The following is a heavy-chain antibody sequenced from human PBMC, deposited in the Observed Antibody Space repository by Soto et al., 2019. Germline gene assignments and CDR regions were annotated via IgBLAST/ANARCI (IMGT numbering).Heavy chain of an antibody. CDR2: ISYDGSNK. CDR3: AREEWLHFDY. CDR1: GFTFSSYA. D-gene: IGHD5-12*01. V-gene: IGHV3-30-3*01. J-gene: IGHJ4*02. Sequence: QVQLVESGGGVVQPGRSPRLSCAASGFTFSSYAMHWVRQAPGKGLEWVAVISYDGSNKYYADSVKGRFTISRDNSKNTLYLQMNSLRAEDTAVYYCAREEWLHFDYWGQGTLVTVSS.